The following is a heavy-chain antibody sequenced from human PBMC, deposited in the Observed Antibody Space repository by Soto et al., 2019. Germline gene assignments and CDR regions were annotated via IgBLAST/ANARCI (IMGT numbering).Heavy chain of an antibody. CDR3: ASYCSCGSCLLYMDV. CDR2: IYYSGST. CDR1: GGSISGYY. Sequence: SETLSLTCTASGGSISGYYWNWIRQPPGKGLEWIGSIYYSGSTYYNPSLKSRVTISVDTSKNQFSLKLSSVTAADTAVYYCASYCSCGSCLLYMDVWGKGTTVTVSS. D-gene: IGHD2-15*01. J-gene: IGHJ6*03. V-gene: IGHV4-39*01.